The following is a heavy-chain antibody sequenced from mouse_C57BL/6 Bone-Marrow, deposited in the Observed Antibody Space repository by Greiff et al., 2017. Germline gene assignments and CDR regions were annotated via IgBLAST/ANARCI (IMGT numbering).Heavy chain of an antibody. CDR3: ARGTGDAMDD. J-gene: IGHJ4*01. CDR1: GYTFTSYW. D-gene: IGHD3-3*01. CDR2: IYPGSGST. V-gene: IGHV1-55*01. Sequence: VQLQQPGAELVKPGASVKMSCKASGYTFTSYWITWVKQRPGQGLEWIGDIYPGSGSTNYNDKFKSKATLTVDTASSTAYMQLSSLTSEDSAVYYCARGTGDAMDDWGQGTSVTVSS.